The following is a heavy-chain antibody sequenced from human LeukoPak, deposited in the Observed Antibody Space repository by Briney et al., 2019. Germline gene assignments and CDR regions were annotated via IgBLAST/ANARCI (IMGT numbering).Heavy chain of an antibody. CDR1: GGSISSYY. J-gene: IGHJ4*02. Sequence: SETLSLTCTVSGGSISSYYWSWIRQPPGKGLEWIGYSYYRGSTNYNPSLKSRVTISVDTSKNQFSLKLSSVTAADTAVYYCARESIRAFDYWGQGTLVTVSS. CDR3: ARESIRAFDY. V-gene: IGHV4-59*12. CDR2: SYYRGST. D-gene: IGHD6-6*01.